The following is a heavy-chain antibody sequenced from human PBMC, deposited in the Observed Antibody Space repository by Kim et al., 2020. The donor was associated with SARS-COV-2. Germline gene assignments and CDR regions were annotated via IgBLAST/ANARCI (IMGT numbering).Heavy chain of an antibody. Sequence: VKGRCTISRDNAKNTLYLQMNSQRAEDTAVYYCANDQIAVAGDYYYYGMDVWGQGTTVTVSS. D-gene: IGHD6-19*01. V-gene: IGHV3-23*01. J-gene: IGHJ6*02. CDR3: ANDQIAVAGDYYYYGMDV.